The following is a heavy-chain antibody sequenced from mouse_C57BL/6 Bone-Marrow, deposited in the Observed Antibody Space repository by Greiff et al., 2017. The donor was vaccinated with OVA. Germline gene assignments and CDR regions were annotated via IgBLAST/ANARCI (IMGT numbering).Heavy chain of an antibody. CDR1: GYTFTSYW. CDR3: ARWGQLSLYYFDY. CDR2: IDPSDSYT. V-gene: IGHV1-50*01. Sequence: QVQLQQPGAELVKPGASVKLSCKASGYTFTSYWMQWVKQRPGQGLEWIGEIDPSDSYTTYNQKFKGKAPLTVDTSSSTAYMQLSSLTSEDSAVYYCARWGQLSLYYFDYWGQGTTRTVSS. D-gene: IGHD3-2*02. J-gene: IGHJ2*01.